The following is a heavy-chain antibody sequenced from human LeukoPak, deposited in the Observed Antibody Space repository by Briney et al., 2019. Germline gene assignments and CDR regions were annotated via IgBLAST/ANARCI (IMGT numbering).Heavy chain of an antibody. CDR2: IIPILGIA. D-gene: IGHD4-11*01. CDR3: ARERGYSNYVIDY. J-gene: IGHJ4*02. CDR1: GGTFSSYT. Sequence: GASVKLSCKASGGTFSSYTISWVRQAPGQGLGWMGRIIPILGIANYAQKFQGRVTITADKSTSTAYMELSSLRSEDTAVYYCARERGYSNYVIDYWGQGTLVTVSS. V-gene: IGHV1-69*04.